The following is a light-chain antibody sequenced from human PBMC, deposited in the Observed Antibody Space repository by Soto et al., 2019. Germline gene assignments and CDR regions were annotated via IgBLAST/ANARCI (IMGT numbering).Light chain of an antibody. Sequence: EIVMTQSPVTLSVSPGERATLSCRASQSVNSNLAWYQQKPGQAPRLLIYGASSRATGIPDRFSGSGSGTDFTLTISRLEPEDFAVYYCQQYGSSPRTFGQGTRLEIK. V-gene: IGKV3-20*01. CDR1: QSVNSN. CDR2: GAS. CDR3: QQYGSSPRT. J-gene: IGKJ5*01.